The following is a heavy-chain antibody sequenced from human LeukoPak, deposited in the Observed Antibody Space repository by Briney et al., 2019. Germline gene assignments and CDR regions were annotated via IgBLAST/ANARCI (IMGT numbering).Heavy chain of an antibody. Sequence: GGSLRLSCEASGFTFDDYGMSWVRQPPGKGLEWVSGINKNGGSTDYADSVKGRFTISRDNAKNSHFLQMNSLRVEDTALYYCARGFRNGPFDCWGQGTLVTVSS. CDR3: ARGFRNGPFDC. CDR1: GFTFDDYG. D-gene: IGHD2-8*01. CDR2: INKNGGST. J-gene: IGHJ4*02. V-gene: IGHV3-20*04.